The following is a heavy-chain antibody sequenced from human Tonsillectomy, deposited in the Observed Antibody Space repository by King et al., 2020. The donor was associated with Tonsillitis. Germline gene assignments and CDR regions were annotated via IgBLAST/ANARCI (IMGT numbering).Heavy chain of an antibody. CDR1: GYTFNNYG. CDR2: ISAYNGNT. J-gene: IGHJ6*02. Sequence: HVQLVQSGAEVKKPGASVKVSCKASGYTFNNYGISWVRQAPGQGLEWMGWISAYNGNTDYGEKFQGGVTMTTDTSTSTAYMELRSLRSDDTAVYYCARDRWGPGGSYYYYHGMDVWGQGTTVTVSS. CDR3: ARDRWGPGGSYYYYHGMDV. V-gene: IGHV1-18*01. D-gene: IGHD3-16*01.